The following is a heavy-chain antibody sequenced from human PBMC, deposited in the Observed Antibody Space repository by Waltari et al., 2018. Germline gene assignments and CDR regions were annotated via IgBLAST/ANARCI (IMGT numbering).Heavy chain of an antibody. V-gene: IGHV1-24*01. J-gene: IGHJ6*02. Sequence: QVQLVQSGAEVKKPGASVKVSCKVSGYTLTELSMHWVRQAPGKGLEWMGGFDPEDGETIYAQKFQGRVTMTRDTSIGTVYMELSSLRSEDTAVYYCARGDGERNYYYYYGMDVWGQGTTVTVSS. CDR3: ARGDGERNYYYYYGMDV. CDR2: FDPEDGET. D-gene: IGHD4-17*01. CDR1: GYTLTELS.